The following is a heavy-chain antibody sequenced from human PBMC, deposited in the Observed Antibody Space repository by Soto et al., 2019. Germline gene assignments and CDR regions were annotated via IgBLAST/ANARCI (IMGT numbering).Heavy chain of an antibody. CDR3: ARSGGSSSPLHY. V-gene: IGHV1-18*01. CDR1: GYTFTTYA. J-gene: IGHJ4*02. CDR2: ISGYNGNT. Sequence: ASVKVSCKASGYTFTTYAIAWVRQAPGQGPEWMGWISGYNGNTDYAQKFQGKITMTTDTSTNTAYLELTSLTSDDTAVYYCARSGGSSSPLHYWGQGTLVTVSS. D-gene: IGHD6-6*01.